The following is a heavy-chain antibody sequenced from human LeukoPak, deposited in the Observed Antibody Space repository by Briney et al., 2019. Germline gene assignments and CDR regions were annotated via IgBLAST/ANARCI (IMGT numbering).Heavy chain of an antibody. CDR3: ARGSDDYDLRDNWFDP. V-gene: IGHV1-8*02. J-gene: IGHJ5*02. D-gene: IGHD4-17*01. CDR1: GYTFSDYY. CDR2: MNPNSGNT. Sequence: GASVKVSCKTSGYTFSDYYIHWVRQAPGQGLEWMGWMNPNSGNTGYAQKFQGRVTMTRNTSISTAYMELSSLRSEDTAVYYCARGSDDYDLRDNWFDPWGQGTLVTVSS.